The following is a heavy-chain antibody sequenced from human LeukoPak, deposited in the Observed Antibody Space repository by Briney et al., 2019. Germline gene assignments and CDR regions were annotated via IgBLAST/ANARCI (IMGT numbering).Heavy chain of an antibody. CDR3: AKRAPTTRYFDWLNAFDI. Sequence: PGGSLRLSCAASGFTFSSYAMSWVRQAPGKGLEWVSAISGSGGSTYYADSAKGRFTISSGNSKITLYLQMNSLRAEDMAVYYCAKRAPTTRYFDWLNAFDIWGQGTMVTVSS. J-gene: IGHJ3*02. CDR1: GFTFSSYA. V-gene: IGHV3-23*01. CDR2: ISGSGGST. D-gene: IGHD3-9*01.